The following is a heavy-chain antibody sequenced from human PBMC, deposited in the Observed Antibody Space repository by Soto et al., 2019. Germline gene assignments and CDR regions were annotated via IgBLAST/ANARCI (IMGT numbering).Heavy chain of an antibody. CDR2: FDPEDGET. Sequence: ASVKVSCKVSGYTLTELSMHWVRQAPGKGLEWMGGFDPEDGETIYAQKFQGRVTMTEDTSTDTAYMELSSLRSEDTAVYYCATARRFLEWPDFDYWGQGTLVTVPS. CDR1: GYTLTELS. D-gene: IGHD3-3*01. J-gene: IGHJ4*02. V-gene: IGHV1-24*01. CDR3: ATARRFLEWPDFDY.